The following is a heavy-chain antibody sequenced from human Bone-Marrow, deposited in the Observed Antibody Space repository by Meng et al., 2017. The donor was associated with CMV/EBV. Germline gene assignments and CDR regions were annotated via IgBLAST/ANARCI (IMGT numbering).Heavy chain of an antibody. J-gene: IGHJ6*02. CDR3: ARVANSKWDYDFWSGYYRTGHYYYYGMDV. Sequence: GESLKISCAASGFTFSSYGLHWVRQAPGKGLEWVAVISYDGSNKYYADSVKGRFTISRDNSKNPLYLQMNGVRAEDTAVYYSARVANSKWDYDFWSGYYRTGHYYYYGMDVWGQGTTVTVSS. V-gene: IGHV3-30*04. CDR2: ISYDGSNK. CDR1: GFTFSSYG. D-gene: IGHD3-3*01.